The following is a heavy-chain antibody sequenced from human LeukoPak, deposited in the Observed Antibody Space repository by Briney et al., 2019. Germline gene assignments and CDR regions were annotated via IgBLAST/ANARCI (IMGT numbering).Heavy chain of an antibody. J-gene: IGHJ4*02. CDR3: ARVGPRAAAHFDY. CDR2: IYTTGST. CDR1: GGSISSGSDY. V-gene: IGHV4-61*02. D-gene: IGHD6-13*01. Sequence: PSETLSLTCTVSGGSISSGSDYWSWIRQPAGKGLEWIGRIYTTGSTNYNPSLKSRVTISVDTSKNQFSLKLSSVTAADTAVYYCARVGPRAAAHFDYWGQGTLVTVSS.